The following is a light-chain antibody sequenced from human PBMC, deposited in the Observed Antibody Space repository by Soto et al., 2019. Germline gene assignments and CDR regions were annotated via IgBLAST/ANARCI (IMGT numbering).Light chain of an antibody. CDR2: VVS. CDR3: IHTGSFLWS. Sequence: DIQMVQSPSSVSASVGVRVTMTCGASQDIRTWLAWYQQKPGNAPKLWIYVVSSLQSGVPSKFRGTSPWTYLTRTISNLLPEHCSTNCCIHTGSFLWSFGQGTKVDIK. V-gene: IGKV1-12*01. J-gene: IGKJ1*01. CDR1: QDIRTW.